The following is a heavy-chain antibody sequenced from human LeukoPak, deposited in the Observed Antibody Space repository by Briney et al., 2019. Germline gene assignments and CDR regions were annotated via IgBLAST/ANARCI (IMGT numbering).Heavy chain of an antibody. CDR3: ARDTRGDYVWGSYRSSHDAFDI. V-gene: IGHV1-18*01. Sequence: ASVKVSCKASGYTFTSYGISWVRQAPGQGLEWMGWISAYNGNTNYAQKLQGRVTMTTDTSTSTAYMELRSLRSDDTAVYYCARDTRGDYVWGSYRSSHDAFDIWAQGTMVTVSS. D-gene: IGHD3-16*02. J-gene: IGHJ3*02. CDR2: ISAYNGNT. CDR1: GYTFTSYG.